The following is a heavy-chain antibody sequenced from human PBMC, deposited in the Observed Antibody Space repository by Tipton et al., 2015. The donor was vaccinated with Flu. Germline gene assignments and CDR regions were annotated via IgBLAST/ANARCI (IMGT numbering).Heavy chain of an antibody. CDR1: GGSLSGYY. Sequence: TLSLTCTVSGGSLSGYYWSWIRQPAGKGLEWIGRIYTGGSSYYNPSLKSRVTMSVDTSKNQFSLKLDSMTAADTAVYFCARDGYSGYDFGHYFDSWGQGTLVTVST. CDR3: ARDGYSGYDFGHYFDS. J-gene: IGHJ4*02. D-gene: IGHD5-12*01. CDR2: IYTGGSS. V-gene: IGHV4-4*07.